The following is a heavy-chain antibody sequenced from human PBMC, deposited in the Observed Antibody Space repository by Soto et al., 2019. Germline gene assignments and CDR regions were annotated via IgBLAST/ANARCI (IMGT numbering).Heavy chain of an antibody. CDR2: IYYSGST. J-gene: IGHJ6*03. V-gene: IGHV4-59*08. D-gene: IGHD4-4*01. Sequence: SETLSLTCTVSGGSISSYYWSWIRQPPGKGLEWIGYIYYSGSTNYNPSLKSRVTISVDTSKNQFSLKLSSVTAADTAVYYCARHQHYSNDYYYYYMDVWGKGTTVTVSS. CDR1: GGSISSYY. CDR3: ARHQHYSNDYYYYYMDV.